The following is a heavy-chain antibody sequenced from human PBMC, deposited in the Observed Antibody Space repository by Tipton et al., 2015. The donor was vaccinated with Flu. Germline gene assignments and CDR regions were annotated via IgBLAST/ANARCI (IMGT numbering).Heavy chain of an antibody. CDR3: AREGYKSRGHL. Sequence: TLSLTCTVSGDSISGSSHYWGWIRQPPGKGLEWIGSISYSGNTYYNSSLKSRVTISVDASKNKFSLKLTSVTAADTAVYYCAREGYKSRGHLWGQGTLVTVSP. CDR1: GDSISGSSHY. V-gene: IGHV4-39*02. D-gene: IGHD2-15*01. CDR2: ISYSGNT. J-gene: IGHJ5*02.